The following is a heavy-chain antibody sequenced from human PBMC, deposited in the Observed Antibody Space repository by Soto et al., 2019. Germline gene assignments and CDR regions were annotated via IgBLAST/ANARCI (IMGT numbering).Heavy chain of an antibody. CDR3: ARAIGWFGELLGGYYFDY. Sequence: SETLSLTCAVSGGSISSGGYSWSWIRQPPGKGLEWIGYIYHSGSTYYNPSLKSRVTISVDRSKNQFSLKLSSVAAADTAVYYCARAIGWFGELLGGYYFDYWGQGTLVTVSS. D-gene: IGHD3-10*01. CDR1: GGSISSGGYS. V-gene: IGHV4-30-2*01. CDR2: IYHSGST. J-gene: IGHJ4*02.